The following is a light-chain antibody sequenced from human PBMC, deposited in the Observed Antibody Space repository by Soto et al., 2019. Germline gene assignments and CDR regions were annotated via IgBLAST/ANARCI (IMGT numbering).Light chain of an antibody. CDR2: EVS. V-gene: IGLV2-23*02. CDR1: SSDVGSYKF. J-gene: IGLJ2*01. CDR3: CSCAGFKSGVI. Sequence: QSALTQPASVSGSPGQSITSSCTGTSSDVGSYKFVSWYQQHPGKAPKLMIYEVSKWPSGVSNRFSGSKSGNTASLTISGLQAEEEADYYCCSCAGFKSGVIFGGGTKLTVL.